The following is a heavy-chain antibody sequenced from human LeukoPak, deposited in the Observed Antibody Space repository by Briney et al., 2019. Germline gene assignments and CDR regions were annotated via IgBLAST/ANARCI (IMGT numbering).Heavy chain of an antibody. Sequence: ASVKVSCKASGYTFTSYAMHWVRQAPGQRLEWMGWINAGNGNTKYSQKFQGRVTITRDTSASTAYMELSSLRSEDTAVYYCARVAFGGVIVNYYYYGMDVWGQGTTVTVSS. J-gene: IGHJ6*02. CDR3: ARVAFGGVIVNYYYYGMDV. V-gene: IGHV1-3*01. CDR2: INAGNGNT. CDR1: GYTFTSYA. D-gene: IGHD3-16*02.